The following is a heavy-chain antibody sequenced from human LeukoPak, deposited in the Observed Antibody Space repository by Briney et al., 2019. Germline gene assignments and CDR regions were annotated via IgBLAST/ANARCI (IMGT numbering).Heavy chain of an antibody. V-gene: IGHV1-18*01. CDR1: GYPFTSYG. J-gene: IGHJ4*02. CDR3: ARDTGYSWYDTFGGY. D-gene: IGHD5-12*01. CDR2: INASNGHI. Sequence: ASVKVSCTASGYPFTSYGISWVRQAPGQGLQWMGYINASNGHIDFAHKFQDRVTMTPDTSPSTAYMELRILIPDDTAVYYCARDTGYSWYDTFGGYWGQGTLVTVSS.